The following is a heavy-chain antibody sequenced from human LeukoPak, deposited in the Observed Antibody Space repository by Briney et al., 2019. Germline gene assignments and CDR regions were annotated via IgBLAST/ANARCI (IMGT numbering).Heavy chain of an antibody. CDR1: GGTFSSYA. V-gene: IGHV1-69*04. CDR2: IIPILGIA. Sequence: SSVKVSCKASGGTFSSYAISWVRQAPGQGLEWMGRIIPILGIANYAQKFQGRVTITADKSTSTAYMELSSLRSEDTAVYYCARGTRGGWDIIDYYGMDVWGQGTTVTVSS. D-gene: IGHD6-19*01. J-gene: IGHJ6*02. CDR3: ARGTRGGWDIIDYYGMDV.